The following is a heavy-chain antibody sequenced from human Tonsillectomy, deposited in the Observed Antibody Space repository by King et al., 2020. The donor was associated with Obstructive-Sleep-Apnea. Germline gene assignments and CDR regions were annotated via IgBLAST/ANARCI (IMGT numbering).Heavy chain of an antibody. CDR3: ARGGPRAYYAFDI. D-gene: IGHD2-21*01. V-gene: IGHV1-8*01. J-gene: IGHJ3*02. CDR2: MNANSGNT. CDR1: GYSFTSYD. Sequence: VQLVESGAEVKKPGASVKVSCKASGYSFTSYDINWVRQATGQGLEWMGWMNANSGNTGYAQKFQGRVTMTRNTSIRTAYMELSSLISEDTAVYYCARGGPRAYYAFDIWGQGTMVTVSS.